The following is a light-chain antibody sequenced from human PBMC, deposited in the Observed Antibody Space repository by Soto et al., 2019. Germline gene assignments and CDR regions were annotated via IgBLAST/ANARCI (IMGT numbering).Light chain of an antibody. Sequence: QSALTQPPSASGTPGQRVTISCSGSSSNIGSNYVYWYQQLPGTAPKLLIYRNNQRPSGVPDRFSGSKSGTSASLAISGLRSEDEADYYCAAWDDSLSGNYVFGTGTK. V-gene: IGLV1-47*01. CDR2: RNN. CDR1: SSNIGSNY. J-gene: IGLJ1*01. CDR3: AAWDDSLSGNYV.